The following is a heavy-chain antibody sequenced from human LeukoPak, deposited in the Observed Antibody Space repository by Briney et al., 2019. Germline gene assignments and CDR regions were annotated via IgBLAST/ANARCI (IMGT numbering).Heavy chain of an antibody. Sequence: GGSLRLSCAASGFTFSSYWMSWVRQAPGKGLEWVANIKQDGSEKYYVDSVKGRFTISRDNAKNSLCLQMNSLRAEDTAVYYCARDTAEYDFWSGYYIYGMDVWGQGTTVTVSS. J-gene: IGHJ6*02. CDR3: ARDTAEYDFWSGYYIYGMDV. CDR2: IKQDGSEK. CDR1: GFTFSSYW. D-gene: IGHD3-3*01. V-gene: IGHV3-7*01.